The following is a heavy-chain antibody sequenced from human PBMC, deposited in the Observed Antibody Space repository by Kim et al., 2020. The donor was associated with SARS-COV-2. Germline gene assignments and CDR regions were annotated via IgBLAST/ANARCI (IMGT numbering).Heavy chain of an antibody. V-gene: IGHV4-31*03. CDR1: GGSISSGGYY. CDR3: ARVAITMVRGVNNWFDP. D-gene: IGHD3-10*01. CDR2: IYYSGST. J-gene: IGHJ5*02. Sequence: SETLSLTCTVSGGSISSGGYYWSWIRQHPGKGLEWIGYIYYSGSTYYNPSLKSRVTISVDTSKNQFSLKLSSVTAADTAVYYCARVAITMVRGVNNWFDPWGQGTLVTVSS.